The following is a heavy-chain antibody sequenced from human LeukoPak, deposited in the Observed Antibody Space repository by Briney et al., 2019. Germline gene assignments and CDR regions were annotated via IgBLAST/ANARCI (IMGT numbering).Heavy chain of an antibody. V-gene: IGHV3-11*04. D-gene: IGHD3-3*01. Sequence: GGSLRLSCAASGFTFSDYYMNWIRQAPGKGLEWVSYISSSGSSIYYADSVKGRFTSSRDNAKNSLYLQMNSLRAEDTAVYYCAKDFDFWSGYSKPYFDYWGQGTLVTVSS. CDR1: GFTFSDYY. CDR2: ISSSGSSI. CDR3: AKDFDFWSGYSKPYFDY. J-gene: IGHJ4*02.